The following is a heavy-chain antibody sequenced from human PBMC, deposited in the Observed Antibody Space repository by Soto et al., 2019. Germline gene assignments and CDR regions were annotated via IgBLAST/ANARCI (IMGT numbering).Heavy chain of an antibody. CDR2: IYYSGST. CDR1: GGSISSGDYY. CDR3: ARESHYNIWSGYPFDY. Sequence: PSETLSLTCTVSGGSISSGDYYWSWIRQPPGKGLEWIGYIYYSGSTYYNPSLKSRVTISVDTSKNQFSLKLSSVTAADTAVYYCARESHYNIWSGYPFDYWGQGTLVTVSS. J-gene: IGHJ4*02. D-gene: IGHD3-3*01. V-gene: IGHV4-30-4*01.